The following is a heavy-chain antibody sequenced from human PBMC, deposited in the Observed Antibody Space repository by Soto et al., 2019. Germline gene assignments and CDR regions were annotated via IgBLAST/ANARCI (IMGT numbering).Heavy chain of an antibody. Sequence: GSLRLSCAASGFTVSSNYMSWVRQAPGKGLEWVSVIYSGGSTYYADSVKGRFTISRDNPKNTLYLQMNSLRAEDTAVYYCARAGSYAVGAFDIWGQGTMVTVSS. CDR1: GFTVSSNY. V-gene: IGHV3-53*01. CDR2: IYSGGST. CDR3: ARAGSYAVGAFDI. D-gene: IGHD1-26*01. J-gene: IGHJ3*02.